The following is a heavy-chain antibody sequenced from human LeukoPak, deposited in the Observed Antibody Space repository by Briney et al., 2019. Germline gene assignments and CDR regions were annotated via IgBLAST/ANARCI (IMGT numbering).Heavy chain of an antibody. CDR3: ARADIVVVPAAIWDAFDI. J-gene: IGHJ3*02. D-gene: IGHD2-2*02. Sequence: PSETLSLTCTVSGGSVSSGSYYWSWIRQPPGKGLEWIGYIYYSGSTNYNPSLKSQVTISVDTSKNQFSLKLSSVTAADTAVYYCARADIVVVPAAIWDAFDIWGQGTMVTVSS. CDR2: IYYSGST. V-gene: IGHV4-61*01. CDR1: GGSVSSGSYY.